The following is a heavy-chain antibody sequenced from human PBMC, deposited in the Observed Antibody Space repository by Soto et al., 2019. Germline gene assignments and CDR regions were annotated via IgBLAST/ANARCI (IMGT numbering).Heavy chain of an antibody. CDR3: EKVSIVGATHYYFDY. CDR1: GFTFSSYA. CDR2: ISGSGGST. V-gene: IGHV3-23*01. J-gene: IGHJ4*02. D-gene: IGHD1-26*01. Sequence: GGSLRLSCAASGFTFSSYAMSWVRQAPGKGLEWVSAISGSGGSTYYADSVKGRFTISRDNSKNTLYLQMNRLRAEDTAVYYCEKVSIVGATHYYFDYWGQGTLVTVSS.